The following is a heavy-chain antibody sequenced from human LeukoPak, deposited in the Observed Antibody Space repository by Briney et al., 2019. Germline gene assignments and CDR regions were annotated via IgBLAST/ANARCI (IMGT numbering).Heavy chain of an antibody. CDR2: ISGSGGST. CDR3: AKDPLLRGATYDY. V-gene: IGHV3-23*01. Sequence: GGSLRLSCAASGFTFRSCAMSWFRQAPGKGLEWVSAISGQAPGKGLEWVSAISGSGGSTDHAVSVKGRFTISRDNSKNMLYLRLNSLRAEGTAVYYCAKDPLLRGATYDYWGQGTLVTVSS. D-gene: IGHD1-26*01. CDR1: GFTFRSCA. J-gene: IGHJ4*02.